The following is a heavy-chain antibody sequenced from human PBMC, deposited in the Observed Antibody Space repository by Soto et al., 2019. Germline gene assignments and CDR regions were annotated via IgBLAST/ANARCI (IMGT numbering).Heavy chain of an antibody. J-gene: IGHJ4*02. D-gene: IGHD6-13*01. CDR1: GYTFTSYA. Sequence: GASVKVSCKASGYTFTSYAMHWVRQAPGQRLEWMGWINAGNGNTKYSQKFQGRVTMTTDTSTSTAYMELRSLRSDDTAVYYCARSLAAAIYDYWGQGTLVTVSS. CDR3: ARSLAAAIYDY. V-gene: IGHV1-3*01. CDR2: INAGNGNT.